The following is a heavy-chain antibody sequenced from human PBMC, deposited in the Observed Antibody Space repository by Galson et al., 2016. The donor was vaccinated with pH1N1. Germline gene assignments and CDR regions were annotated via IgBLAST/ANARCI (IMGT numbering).Heavy chain of an antibody. CDR1: GFTFRSHG. CDR3: ARESFWNGAGDDDYGWDV. V-gene: IGHV3-33*01. CDR2: IWYDGSNK. D-gene: IGHD3-3*01. J-gene: IGHJ6*02. Sequence: SLRLSCAASGFTFRSHGMHWVRQAPGKGLEWVAAIWYDGSNKHYADSVEGRFAIFRDNSKNTLYLQMNSLRDEDTAVYYCARESFWNGAGDDDYGWDVGGQGTTVTVSS.